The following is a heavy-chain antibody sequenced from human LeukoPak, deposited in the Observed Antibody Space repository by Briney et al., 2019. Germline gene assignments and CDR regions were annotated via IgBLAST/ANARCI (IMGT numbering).Heavy chain of an antibody. CDR3: ARGLGYSYGPPYY. J-gene: IGHJ4*02. CDR2: ISSSSSYI. V-gene: IGHV3-21*01. Sequence: GGSLRLSCAASGFTFSSYSMNWVRQAPGKGLEWVSSISSSSSYIYYADSVKGRFTISRDNAKNSLCLQMNSLRAEDTAVYYCARGLGYSYGPPYYWGQGTLVTVSS. D-gene: IGHD5-18*01. CDR1: GFTFSSYS.